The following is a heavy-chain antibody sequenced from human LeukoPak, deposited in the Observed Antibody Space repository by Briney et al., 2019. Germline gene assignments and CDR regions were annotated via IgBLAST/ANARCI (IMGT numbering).Heavy chain of an antibody. CDR3: AREIGPIQLHLWGSAFDY. Sequence: GASVKVSCKASGYTFTSYYMHWVRQAPGQGLEWMGIINPSGGNTNYAQKFQGRVTMTRDTSTSTVYMELSSLRSEDTAVYYCAREIGPIQLHLWGSAFDYWGQGTLVTVSS. D-gene: IGHD5-24*01. J-gene: IGHJ4*02. V-gene: IGHV1-46*01. CDR2: INPSGGNT. CDR1: GYTFTSYY.